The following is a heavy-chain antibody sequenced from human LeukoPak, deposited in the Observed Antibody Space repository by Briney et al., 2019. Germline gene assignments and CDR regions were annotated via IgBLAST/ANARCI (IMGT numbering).Heavy chain of an antibody. D-gene: IGHD5-24*01. V-gene: IGHV4-59*01. Sequence: SETLSLTCTVSGGSISSYYWSWIRQPPGKGLEWIGYTYYSGSTNYNPSLKSRVTISVDTSKNQFSLKLSSVTAADTAVYYCAREDGYNFNYWGQGTLVTVSS. J-gene: IGHJ4*02. CDR1: GGSISSYY. CDR3: AREDGYNFNY. CDR2: TYYSGST.